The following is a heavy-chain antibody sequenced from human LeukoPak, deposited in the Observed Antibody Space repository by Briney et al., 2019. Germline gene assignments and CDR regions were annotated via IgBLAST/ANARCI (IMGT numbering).Heavy chain of an antibody. J-gene: IGHJ5*02. D-gene: IGHD3-22*01. CDR3: ARKSTYFYDSSGYYYGWFDP. CDR2: IIPIFGTA. CDR1: GGTFSIYA. Sequence: ASVKVSCKASGGTFSIYAISWVRQAPGQGLEWMGGIIPIFGTANYAQKFQGRVTITADESTSTAYMELSSLRSEDTAVYYYARKSTYFYDSSGYYYGWFDPWGQGTLVTVSS. V-gene: IGHV1-69*01.